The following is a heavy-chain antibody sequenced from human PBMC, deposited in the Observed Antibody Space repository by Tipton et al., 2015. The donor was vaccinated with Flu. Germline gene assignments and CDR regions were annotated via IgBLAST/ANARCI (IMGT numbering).Heavy chain of an antibody. V-gene: IGHV4-4*07. CDR2: MYDSESA. CDR1: GTSIIDDY. D-gene: IGHD3-10*01. CDR3: ARGSGSGTFMIFDY. J-gene: IGHJ4*02. Sequence: TLSLTCTVSGTSIIDDYWSWVRQPVGKGLEWIGRMYDSESAKYNPSLKSRVTMSLDTSTHQVSLRLTSVTAADAAVYYCARGSGSGTFMIFDYWGPGILVTVSS.